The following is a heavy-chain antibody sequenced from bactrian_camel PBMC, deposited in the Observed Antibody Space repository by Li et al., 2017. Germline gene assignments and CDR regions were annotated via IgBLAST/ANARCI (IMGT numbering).Heavy chain of an antibody. CDR2: IEGDGTT. J-gene: IGHJ4*01. D-gene: IGHD7*01. V-gene: IGHV3S55*01. Sequence: VQLVESGGGSVQAGGSLRLSCAASGPSTYMYCMGWFRQAPGDEREGLARIEGDGTTVYADSVKGRFTISKDNSKNTLSLQMNNLKPEDSAMYYCAAERAFGGTCRQSRLYTYHGQGTQVTV. CDR1: GPSTYMYC.